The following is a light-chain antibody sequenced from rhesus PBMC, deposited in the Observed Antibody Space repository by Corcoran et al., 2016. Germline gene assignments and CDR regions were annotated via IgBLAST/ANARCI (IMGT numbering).Light chain of an antibody. Sequence: DIVMTQTSLSLPITPGEPASISCRSSQSPLYRNGKTYLPWYLQKPGQSPQVLIDGGFNRASGVPDRFSGTVSGTYFTLKISNVEAGDVGVYSDVQCLAFTFTFGTGTKLDIK. CDR3: VQCLAFTFT. CDR2: GGF. V-gene: IGKV2-72*01. J-gene: IGKJ3*01. CDR1: QSPLYRNGKTY.